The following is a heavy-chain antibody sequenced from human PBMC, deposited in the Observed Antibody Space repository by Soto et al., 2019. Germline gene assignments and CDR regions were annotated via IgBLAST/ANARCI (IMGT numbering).Heavy chain of an antibody. J-gene: IGHJ4*02. Sequence: ASVKVSCKASGYTFTSYGISWVRQAPGQGLEWMGWISAYNGNTNYAQKLQGRVTMTTDTSTSTAYMELRSLRSDDTAVYYCARDIDDYDDYRYFDYWGQGTLVTVSS. CDR1: GYTFTSYG. CDR2: ISAYNGNT. CDR3: ARDIDDYDDYRYFDY. V-gene: IGHV1-18*01. D-gene: IGHD4-17*01.